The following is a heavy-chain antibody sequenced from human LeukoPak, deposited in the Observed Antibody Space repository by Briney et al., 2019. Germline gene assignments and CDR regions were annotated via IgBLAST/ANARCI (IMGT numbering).Heavy chain of an antibody. CDR1: GGTFSSYA. V-gene: IGHV1-69*05. CDR3: ARDFRDGYNFIDLDY. D-gene: IGHD5-24*01. CDR2: IIPIFGTA. J-gene: IGHJ4*02. Sequence: ASVKVSCKASGGTFSSYAISWVRQAPGQGLEWMGGIIPIFGTANYAQKFQGRVTITTDESTSTAYMELSSLRSEDTAVYYCARDFRDGYNFIDLDYWGQGTLVTVSS.